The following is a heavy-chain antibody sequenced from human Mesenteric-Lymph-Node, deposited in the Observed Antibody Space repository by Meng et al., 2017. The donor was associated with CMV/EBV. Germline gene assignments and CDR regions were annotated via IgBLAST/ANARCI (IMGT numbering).Heavy chain of an antibody. V-gene: IGHV3-7*01. CDR2: IKQDGSEK. J-gene: IGHJ6*02. Sequence: GGSLRLSCSVSGGSMSSGTYYWVWIRQPPGKGLEWVANIKQDGSEKYYVDSVKGRFTISRDNAKNSLYLQMNSLRAEDTAVYYCASEVVPAARTGNDFLPLSMDVWGQGTTVTVSS. D-gene: IGHD2-2*01. CDR3: ASEVVPAARTGNDFLPLSMDV. CDR1: GGSMSSGTYY.